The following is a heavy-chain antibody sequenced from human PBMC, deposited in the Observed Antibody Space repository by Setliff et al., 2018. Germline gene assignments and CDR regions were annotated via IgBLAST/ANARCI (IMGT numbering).Heavy chain of an antibody. J-gene: IGHJ4*02. CDR1: GGTFSSYA. CDR3: ARGGESGSWLRHFDY. Sequence: GASVKVSCKASGGTFSSYAISWVRQAPGQGLEWMGGIIPIFGTANYAQKFQGRVTITTDESTSTAYMELSSLRSEDTAVYYCARGGESGSWLRHFDYWGQGTLVTVSS. D-gene: IGHD2-15*01. V-gene: IGHV1-69*05. CDR2: IIPIFGTA.